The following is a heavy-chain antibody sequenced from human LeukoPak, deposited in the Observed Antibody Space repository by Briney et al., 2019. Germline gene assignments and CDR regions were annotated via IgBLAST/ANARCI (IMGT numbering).Heavy chain of an antibody. CDR2: ISSSDSTI. J-gene: IGHJ4*02. CDR1: GFTFSSYE. D-gene: IGHD5-18*01. V-gene: IGHV3-48*03. CDR3: AKAVQTAMVTPFDY. Sequence: GGSLRLSCAASGFTFSSYEMNWVRQAPGKGLEWVSYISSSDSTIYYADSVKGRFTISRDNAKNSLYLQMNSLRAEDTAVYYCAKAVQTAMVTPFDYWGQGTLVTVSS.